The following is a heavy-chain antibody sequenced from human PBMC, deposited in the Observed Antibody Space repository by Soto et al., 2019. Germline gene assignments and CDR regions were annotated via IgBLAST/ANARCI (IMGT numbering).Heavy chain of an antibody. D-gene: IGHD1-26*01. CDR1: GYTFTSYD. CDR2: MNPNSGNT. V-gene: IGHV1-8*01. J-gene: IGHJ4*02. CDR3: ARDRGWVDGQFDS. Sequence: QVQLVQSGAEVKKPGASVKVSCKASGYTFTSYDINWVRQATGQGLEWMGWMNPNSGNTGYAQKFQGRVTMTRNTSMSTAYMELSSLRSEDTAGYYCARDRGWVDGQFDSWRQGTLVTVSS.